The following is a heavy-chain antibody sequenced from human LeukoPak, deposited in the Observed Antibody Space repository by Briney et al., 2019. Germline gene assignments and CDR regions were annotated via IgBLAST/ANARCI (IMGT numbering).Heavy chain of an antibody. Sequence: SETLSLTCTVSGGFISSYYWSWIRQPPGKGLEWIGYIYYSGSTNYNPSLKSRVTITVATSKNQFSLKLSSVTAADTAVYYCARSLLLIRQRRDGYNHFWYFDLWGRGTLVTVSS. CDR3: ARSLLLIRQRRDGYNHFWYFDL. CDR2: IYYSGST. J-gene: IGHJ2*01. V-gene: IGHV4-59*08. D-gene: IGHD5-24*01. CDR1: GGFISSYY.